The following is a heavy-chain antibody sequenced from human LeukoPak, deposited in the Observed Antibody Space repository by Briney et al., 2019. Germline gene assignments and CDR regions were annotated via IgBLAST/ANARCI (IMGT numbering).Heavy chain of an antibody. Sequence: PGGSLRLSCAASGFTFSSYGMHWVRQAPGKGLEWVAVIWYDGSNKYYVDSVKGRFTISRDNSKNTLYLQMNSMRAEDTAVYYCARDLEERITIFGVVPYYYYYGMDVWGQGTTVTVSS. CDR2: IWYDGSNK. CDR1: GFTFSSYG. D-gene: IGHD3-3*01. V-gene: IGHV3-33*01. J-gene: IGHJ6*02. CDR3: ARDLEERITIFGVVPYYYYYGMDV.